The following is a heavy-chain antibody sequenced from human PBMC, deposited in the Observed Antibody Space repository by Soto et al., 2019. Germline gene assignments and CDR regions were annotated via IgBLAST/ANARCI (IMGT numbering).Heavy chain of an antibody. Sequence: SETLSLTCTVSGGSVSSGSYFWSWFRQPPXKGLEWLGYIYYTGSTNYNPYLKSRVTMSLDTSKNQFSLKLSSVTAADAAVYYCARDRAGTTASYTGMDVWGRGSTVTVSS. D-gene: IGHD1-7*01. CDR2: IYYTGST. V-gene: IGHV4-61*01. J-gene: IGHJ6*02. CDR3: ARDRAGTTASYTGMDV. CDR1: GGSVSSGSYF.